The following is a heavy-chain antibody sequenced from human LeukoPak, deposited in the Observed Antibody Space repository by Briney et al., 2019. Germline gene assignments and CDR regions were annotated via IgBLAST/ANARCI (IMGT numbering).Heavy chain of an antibody. D-gene: IGHD3-3*01. Sequence: SETLSLTCTVSGGSISCSSYYWGWIRQPPGKGLEWIGSIYYSGSTYYNPSLKSRVTISVDTSKNQFSLKLSSVTAADTAVYYCARRITIFGVVITAHFDYWGQRTLVTVSS. CDR2: IYYSGST. CDR1: GGSISCSSYY. V-gene: IGHV4-39*01. J-gene: IGHJ4*02. CDR3: ARRITIFGVVITAHFDY.